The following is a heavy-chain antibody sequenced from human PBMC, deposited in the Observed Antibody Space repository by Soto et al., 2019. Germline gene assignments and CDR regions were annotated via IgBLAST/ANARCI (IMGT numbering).Heavy chain of an antibody. CDR3: ASSSRGYSSSWYYFDS. D-gene: IGHD6-13*01. CDR1: GGSLSDYF. CDR2: INHRGSI. V-gene: IGHV4-34*01. Sequence: SETLSLTCVVSGGSLSDYFWSWIRQPPGMALEWIGEINHRGSINYNPSLKSRVTMSVDTSKNQFSLTLNSVTAADTAVYYCASSSRGYSSSWYYFDSWGQGTLVTVSP. J-gene: IGHJ4*02.